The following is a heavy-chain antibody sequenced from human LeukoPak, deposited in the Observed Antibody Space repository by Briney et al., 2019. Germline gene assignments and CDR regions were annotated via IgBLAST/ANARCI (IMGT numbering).Heavy chain of an antibody. V-gene: IGHV3-23*01. CDR1: GFTFSSYA. CDR2: ISGSGGST. CDR3: AKDPWKGYYYDSSGYFR. Sequence: PGGSLRLSCAASGFTFSSYALNWVRQAPGKGLEWVSAISGSGGSTCYADSVKGRFTISRDNSKNTLYLQMNSLRAEDTAVYYCAKDPWKGYYYDSSGYFRWGQGTLVTVSS. D-gene: IGHD3-22*01. J-gene: IGHJ4*02.